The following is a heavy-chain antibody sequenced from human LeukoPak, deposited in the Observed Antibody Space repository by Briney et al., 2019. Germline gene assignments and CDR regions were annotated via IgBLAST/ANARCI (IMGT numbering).Heavy chain of an antibody. CDR2: ISWDGGST. V-gene: IGHV3-43*01. CDR1: GFTFDDYT. CDR3: ARGYSGYDWYY. Sequence: PGGSLRLSCAASGFTFDDYTMHWVRQAPGKGLEWVSLISWDGGSTYYADSVKGRFTISRDNSKNSLYLQMNSLRTEDTALYYCARGYSGYDWYYWGQGTLVTVSS. J-gene: IGHJ4*02. D-gene: IGHD5-12*01.